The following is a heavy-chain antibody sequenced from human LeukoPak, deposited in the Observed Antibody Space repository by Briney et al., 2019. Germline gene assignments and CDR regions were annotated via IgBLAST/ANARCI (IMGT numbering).Heavy chain of an antibody. V-gene: IGHV1-2*04. CDR2: INPNSGGT. Sequence: ASVKVSCKASGYTFTGYYMHWVRQAPGQGLEWMGWINPNSGGTNYAQKFQGWVTMTRDTSISTAYMELSRLRSDDTAVYYCARGGITGTTRGPTRLNDALDTWGQGTMVTVSS. CDR1: GYTFTGYY. D-gene: IGHD1-20*01. J-gene: IGHJ3*02. CDR3: ARGGITGTTRGPTRLNDALDT.